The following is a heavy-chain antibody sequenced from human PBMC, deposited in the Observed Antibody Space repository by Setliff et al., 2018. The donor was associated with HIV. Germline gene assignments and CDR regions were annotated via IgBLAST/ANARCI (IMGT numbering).Heavy chain of an antibody. D-gene: IGHD3-3*01. Sequence: SETLSLTCTVSGGSISSYYWSWIRQPPGKGLEWIGYIYTSGSTNYNPSLKSRVTISVDTSKNQFSLKLSSVTAADTAVYYCARQGGYDFWSGYYPYYYGMDAWGQGTTVTVSS. CDR2: IYTSGST. CDR3: ARQGGYDFWSGYYPYYYGMDA. CDR1: GGSISSYY. J-gene: IGHJ6*02. V-gene: IGHV4-4*09.